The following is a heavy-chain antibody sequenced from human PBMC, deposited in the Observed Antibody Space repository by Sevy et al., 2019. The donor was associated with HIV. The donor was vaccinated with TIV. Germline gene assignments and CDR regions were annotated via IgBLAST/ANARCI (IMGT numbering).Heavy chain of an antibody. Sequence: ASVKVSCKASGYTFTSYGISWVRQAPGQGLEWMGWISAYNGNTNYAQKLQGRVTMTTDTSTSTAYMELRSLRSDDTAVYYCARRSQAARPNYYYGMDVWGQGTTVTVSS. V-gene: IGHV1-18*01. CDR3: ARRSQAARPNYYYGMDV. D-gene: IGHD6-6*01. CDR2: ISAYNGNT. J-gene: IGHJ6*02. CDR1: GYTFTSYG.